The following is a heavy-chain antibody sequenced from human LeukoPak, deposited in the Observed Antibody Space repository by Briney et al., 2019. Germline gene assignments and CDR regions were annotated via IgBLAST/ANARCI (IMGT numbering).Heavy chain of an antibody. CDR3: AKDAPRIAAAVYYFDY. CDR1: GYTFTSYA. J-gene: IGHJ4*02. Sequence: ASVKVSCKASGYTFTSYAMHWVRQAPGQRLEWMGWINAGNGNTKYSQKFQGGVTITRDTSASTAYMELSSLRSEDTAVYYCAKDAPRIAAAVYYFDYWGQGTLVTVSS. V-gene: IGHV1-3*01. CDR2: INAGNGNT. D-gene: IGHD6-13*01.